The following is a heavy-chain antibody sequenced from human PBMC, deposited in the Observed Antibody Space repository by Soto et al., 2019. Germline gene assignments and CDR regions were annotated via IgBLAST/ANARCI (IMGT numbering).Heavy chain of an antibody. D-gene: IGHD6-13*01. J-gene: IGHJ4*02. CDR2: IYYSGST. V-gene: IGHV4-39*01. Sequence: SETLPLTCTVSGGSISSSSYYWGWIRQPPGKGLEWIGTIYYSGSTYYNPSLKSRVTISVDTSKNQFSLKLSSVTAADTAVYYCARPKEYSRSWYYFDYWGQGTLVTVSS. CDR3: ARPKEYSRSWYYFDY. CDR1: GGSISSSSYY.